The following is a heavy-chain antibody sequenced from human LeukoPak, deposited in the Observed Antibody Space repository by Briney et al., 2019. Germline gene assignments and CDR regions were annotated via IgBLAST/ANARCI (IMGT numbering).Heavy chain of an antibody. Sequence: SETLSLTCAVYGGSFSGYYWSWIRQPPGKGLEWIGEINHSGSTNYNPSLNSRVTISVDTSKNQFSLKLSSVTAADTAVYYCARLSSGWPYYFDYWGQGTLVTVPS. D-gene: IGHD6-19*01. CDR3: ARLSSGWPYYFDY. CDR1: GGSFSGYY. V-gene: IGHV4-34*01. CDR2: INHSGST. J-gene: IGHJ4*02.